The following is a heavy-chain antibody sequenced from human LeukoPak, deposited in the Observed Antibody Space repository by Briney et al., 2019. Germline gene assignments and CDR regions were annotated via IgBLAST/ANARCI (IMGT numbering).Heavy chain of an antibody. Sequence: SETLSLTCSVSGYSIRSGYQWGWIRQAPGKGLEWIGSINYSGRTYDNPSLKSRVTISIDTSKNQIFLKLRSTTAADTAVYYCARASPYYYGSGSYPFMVTAQTFDYWGQGTLVTVSS. J-gene: IGHJ4*02. D-gene: IGHD3-10*01. CDR1: GYSIRSGYQ. CDR3: ARASPYYYGSGSYPFMVTAQTFDY. CDR2: INYSGRT. V-gene: IGHV4-38-2*02.